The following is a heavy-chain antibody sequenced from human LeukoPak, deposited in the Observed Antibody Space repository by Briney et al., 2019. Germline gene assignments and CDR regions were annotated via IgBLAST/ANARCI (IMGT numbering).Heavy chain of an antibody. CDR1: GFTFSSYA. Sequence: GGSLRLSCAASGFTFSSYAMSWVRQAPGKGLEWVSAICGSGGSTYYADSVEGRFTISRDNSKNTLYLQMNSLRAEDTAVYYCAKDGIVVVVAAKGYYYMDVWGKGTTVTVSS. J-gene: IGHJ6*03. CDR2: ICGSGGST. CDR3: AKDGIVVVVAAKGYYYMDV. D-gene: IGHD2-15*01. V-gene: IGHV3-23*01.